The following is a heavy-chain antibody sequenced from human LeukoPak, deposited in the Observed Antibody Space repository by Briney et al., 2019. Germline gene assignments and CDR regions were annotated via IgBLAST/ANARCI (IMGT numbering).Heavy chain of an antibody. D-gene: IGHD3-10*01. Sequence: PSESLSLTCAVYGGSFSGYYWSWIRQPAGKGLEWIGRIYTSGSTNYNPSLTSRVTMSVDTSKNQFSLKLSSVTAADTAVYYCAREEGSGSYSIDYWGQGTLVTVSS. CDR2: IYTSGST. J-gene: IGHJ4*02. CDR3: AREEGSGSYSIDY. V-gene: IGHV4-4*07. CDR1: GGSFSGYY.